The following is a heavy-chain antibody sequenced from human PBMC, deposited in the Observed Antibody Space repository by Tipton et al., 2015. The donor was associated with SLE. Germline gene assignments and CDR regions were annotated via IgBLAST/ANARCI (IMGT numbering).Heavy chain of an antibody. CDR3: AKDVGRGGGSTFGY. CDR1: GFTFGSYA. Sequence: SLRLSCAASGFTFGSYAMSWVRQAPGKGLEWVSAISGSGGNTYYADSVKGRFTISRDNSINTLYLQMNSLRAEDTALYYCAKDVGRGGGSTFGYWGQGTLVTVSS. D-gene: IGHD2-15*01. J-gene: IGHJ4*02. CDR2: ISGSGGNT. V-gene: IGHV3-23*01.